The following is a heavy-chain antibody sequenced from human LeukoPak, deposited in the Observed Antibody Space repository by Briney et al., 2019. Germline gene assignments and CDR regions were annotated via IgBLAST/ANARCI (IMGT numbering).Heavy chain of an antibody. Sequence: GGSLRLSCAASGFTFSSYWMHWVRQAPGKGLVWVSRINSDGSSTSYADSVKGRFTISRDNAKNTLYLQMNSLRAEDTAVYYCARDPGIASAGKDVTDYWGQGTLVTVSS. CDR1: GFTFSSYW. D-gene: IGHD6-13*01. V-gene: IGHV3-74*01. CDR3: ARDPGIASAGKDVTDY. CDR2: INSDGSST. J-gene: IGHJ4*02.